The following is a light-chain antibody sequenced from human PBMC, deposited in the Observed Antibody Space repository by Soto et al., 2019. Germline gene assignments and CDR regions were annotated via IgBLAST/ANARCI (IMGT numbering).Light chain of an antibody. V-gene: IGKV3-11*01. Sequence: EIVLTQSPATLSLYPGEGAXLSCRXSQSVSSYLAWYQQKPGQAPRLLIYDASNRATGIPARFSGSGSGTDFTLIISSLEPEDFAVYYCQQRSNWPVTFGLGPKV. CDR3: QQRSNWPVT. J-gene: IGKJ1*01. CDR1: QSVSSY. CDR2: DAS.